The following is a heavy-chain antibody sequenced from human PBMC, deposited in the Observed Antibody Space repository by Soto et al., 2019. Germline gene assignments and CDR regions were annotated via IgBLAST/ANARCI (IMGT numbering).Heavy chain of an antibody. CDR2: INHSGST. Sequence: QVQLQQWGAGLLKPSETLSLTCAVYGGSYSGYYWSWIRQPPGKGLESIGEINHSGSTNYNPSLKSRVNISVDTSKNQFSLKLSSVTAADTAVYYCACRRWLQSVDYWGQGTLVTVSS. J-gene: IGHJ4*02. V-gene: IGHV4-34*01. D-gene: IGHD5-12*01. CDR3: ACRRWLQSVDY. CDR1: GGSYSGYY.